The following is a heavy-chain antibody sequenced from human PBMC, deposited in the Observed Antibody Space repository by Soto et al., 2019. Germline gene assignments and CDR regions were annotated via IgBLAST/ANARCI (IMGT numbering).Heavy chain of an antibody. D-gene: IGHD3-22*01. Sequence: SVKVSCKASGGTFSSYAISWVRQAPGQGLECMGGIIPIFGTANYAQKFQGRVTITADESTSTAYMELSSLRSEDTAMYYCARDGTLYDSSAYYYLYWGQGTLVTVSS. J-gene: IGHJ4*02. CDR2: IIPIFGTA. CDR3: ARDGTLYDSSAYYYLY. V-gene: IGHV1-69*13. CDR1: GGTFSSYA.